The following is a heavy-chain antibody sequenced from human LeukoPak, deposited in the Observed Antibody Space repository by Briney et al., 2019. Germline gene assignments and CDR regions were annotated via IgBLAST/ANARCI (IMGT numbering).Heavy chain of an antibody. CDR2: IRYDGSNK. J-gene: IGHJ4*02. Sequence: GGSLRLSCAASGFTFSSYGIHWVRQAPGKGLEWVAFIRYDGSNKYYADSVKGRFTVSRDNSKNTLYLQMNSLRVEDTAVYYCARARAGIQAGFDYWGQGTLVTVSS. D-gene: IGHD1-1*01. CDR3: ARARAGIQAGFDY. V-gene: IGHV3-30*02. CDR1: GFTFSSYG.